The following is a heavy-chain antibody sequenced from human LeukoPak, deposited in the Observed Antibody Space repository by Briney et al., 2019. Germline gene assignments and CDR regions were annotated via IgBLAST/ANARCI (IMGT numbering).Heavy chain of an antibody. J-gene: IGHJ4*02. CDR2: ISSSSSTI. Sequence: PGGSLRLSCAASGFTFSSYSMNWVRQAPGKGLEWVSYISSSSSTIYYADSVKGRFTISRDNAKSSLYLQMNSLRAEDTAVYYCARDNWNYAVDYWGQGTLVTVSS. CDR3: ARDNWNYAVDY. D-gene: IGHD1-7*01. CDR1: GFTFSSYS. V-gene: IGHV3-48*04.